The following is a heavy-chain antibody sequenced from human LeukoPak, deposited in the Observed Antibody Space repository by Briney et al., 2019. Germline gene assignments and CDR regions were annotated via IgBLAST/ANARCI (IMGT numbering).Heavy chain of an antibody. V-gene: IGHV1-18*04. Sequence: GASVKVSCKASGYTFTNYGVCWVRQAPGQGLEWMGWISTYKVTTNYAQKFQGRVTMTTDTSTSTAHLELRSLGSDDTAVYYCARGSSGSYPLDDNWFDPWGQGTLVTVSS. CDR1: GYTFTNYG. D-gene: IGHD1-26*01. CDR3: ARGSSGSYPLDDNWFDP. CDR2: ISTYKVTT. J-gene: IGHJ5*02.